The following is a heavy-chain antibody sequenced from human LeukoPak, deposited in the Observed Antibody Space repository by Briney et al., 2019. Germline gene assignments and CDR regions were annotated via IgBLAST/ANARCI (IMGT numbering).Heavy chain of an antibody. CDR2: IWYDGSNK. CDR1: GSTFSSYG. CDR3: ARGLGSYDFWSGYYPEYNWFDP. Sequence: GGSLRLSCAASGSTFSSYGMHWVRQAPGKGLEWVAVIWYDGSNKYYADSVKGRFTISRDNSKNTLYLQMNSLRAEDTAVYYCARGLGSYDFWSGYYPEYNWFDPWGQGTLVTVSS. D-gene: IGHD3-3*01. V-gene: IGHV3-33*01. J-gene: IGHJ5*02.